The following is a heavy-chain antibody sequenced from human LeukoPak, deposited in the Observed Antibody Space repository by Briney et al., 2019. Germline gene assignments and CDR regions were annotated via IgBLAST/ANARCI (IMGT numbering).Heavy chain of an antibody. J-gene: IGHJ6*03. CDR1: GHTFTSYD. CDR3: ARGLRTVRTPNRYYYYYMDV. Sequence: ASVKVSCKASGHTFTSYDINWVRQATGQGLEWMGWMNPNSGNTGYAQKFQGRVTMTRNTSISTAYMELSSLRSEDTAVYYCARGLRTVRTPNRYYYYYMDVWGKGTTVTVSS. V-gene: IGHV1-8*01. CDR2: MNPNSGNT. D-gene: IGHD4-11*01.